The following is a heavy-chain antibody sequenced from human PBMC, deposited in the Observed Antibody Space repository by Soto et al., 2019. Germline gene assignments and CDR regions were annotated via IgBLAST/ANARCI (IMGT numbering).Heavy chain of an antibody. CDR3: ATMGSGYYYDY. D-gene: IGHD3-22*01. J-gene: IGHJ4*02. Sequence: GGSLRLSCAASGFTFRNYGMHWVRQASGKGLVWVTVISFDGSHKYYADSVKGRFTISRDNSKNTVFLEINSLRAEDTAVYYCATMGSGYYYDYWGQGTLVTVSS. CDR1: GFTFRNYG. CDR2: ISFDGSHK. V-gene: IGHV3-30*03.